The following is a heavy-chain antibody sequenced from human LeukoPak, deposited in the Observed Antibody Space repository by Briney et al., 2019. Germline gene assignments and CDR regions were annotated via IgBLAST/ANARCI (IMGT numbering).Heavy chain of an antibody. CDR2: ISYDGSNK. CDR1: GFTFSSYA. J-gene: IGHJ6*02. V-gene: IGHV3-30-3*01. Sequence: AGGSLRLSCAASGFTFSSYAMHWVRQAPGKGLEWVAVISYDGSNKYYADSVKGRFTISRDNSKNTLYLQMNSLRAEDTAVYYCARDHERRYGMDVWGQGTTVTVSS. CDR3: ARDHERRYGMDV.